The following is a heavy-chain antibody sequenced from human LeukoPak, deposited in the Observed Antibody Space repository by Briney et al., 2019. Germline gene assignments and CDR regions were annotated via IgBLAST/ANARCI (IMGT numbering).Heavy chain of an antibody. Sequence: SETLSLTCTVSGGSIRNYYWSWIRQPAGKGLEWIGRIYTRGSTNYNPSLKSRVTMSVDTSKNQFSLKLSSVTAADTAVYYCARGRYCSADICSGGDAFDIWGQGTMVSVSS. CDR1: GGSIRNYY. CDR3: ARGRYCSADICSGGDAFDI. J-gene: IGHJ3*02. V-gene: IGHV4-4*07. CDR2: IYTRGST. D-gene: IGHD2-15*01.